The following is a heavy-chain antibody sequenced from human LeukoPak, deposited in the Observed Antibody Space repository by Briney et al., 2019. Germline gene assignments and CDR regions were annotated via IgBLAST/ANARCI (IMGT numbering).Heavy chain of an antibody. CDR2: IYYSGST. CDR1: GGSISPNY. V-gene: IGHV4-59*01. Sequence: PSETLSLTCTVFGGSISPNYWSWIRQPPGKGLEWIAYIYYSGSTDYNPSLESRVTISVDTSKNQFSLKLSSVTAADTAVYYCARGGWSNDFWGQGTLVTVSS. J-gene: IGHJ4*02. D-gene: IGHD6-19*01. CDR3: ARGGWSNDF.